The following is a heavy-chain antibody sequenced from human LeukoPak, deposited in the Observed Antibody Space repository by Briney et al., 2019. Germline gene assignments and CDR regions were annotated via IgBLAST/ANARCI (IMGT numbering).Heavy chain of an antibody. J-gene: IGHJ4*02. V-gene: IGHV4-34*01. D-gene: IGHD2-2*01. Sequence: SETLSLTCAVYGGSFSGYYWSWIRQPPGKGLEWIGEINHSGGTNYNPSLKSRVTISVDTSKNQFSLKLSSVTAADTAVYYCARELYCSSTSCQNDSAGYFDYWGQGTLVTVSS. CDR1: GGSFSGYY. CDR3: ARELYCSSTSCQNDSAGYFDY. CDR2: INHSGGT.